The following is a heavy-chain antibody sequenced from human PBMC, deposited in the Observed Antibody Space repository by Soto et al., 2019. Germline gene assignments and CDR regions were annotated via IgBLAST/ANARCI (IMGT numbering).Heavy chain of an antibody. V-gene: IGHV5-51*01. CDR1: GYPFTTYW. J-gene: IGHJ3*02. CDR3: ARHRGNYDILTGYAFDI. D-gene: IGHD3-9*01. CDR2: IYPPDSDT. Sequence: GESLKISCQISGYPFTTYWIGWVRQMPGKGLEWMGKIYPPDSDTRYSPSFQGQVTMSVDKSISTAYLQWSSLKASDTAMYYCARHRGNYDILTGYAFDIWGQGTMVTVSS.